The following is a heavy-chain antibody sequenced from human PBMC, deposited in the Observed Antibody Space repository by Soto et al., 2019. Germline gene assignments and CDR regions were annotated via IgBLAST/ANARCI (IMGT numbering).Heavy chain of an antibody. Sequence: PGGSLRLSCAASGFTFSSYSMNWVRQAPGKGLEWVSYISSSSSTIYYADSVKGRFTISRDNAKNSLYLQMNSLRAEDAAVYYCAIGGGQIYYKGLDVWGQGTTVTVSS. CDR2: ISSSSSTI. D-gene: IGHD3-10*01. CDR1: GFTFSSYS. V-gene: IGHV3-48*01. J-gene: IGHJ6*02. CDR3: AIGGGQIYYKGLDV.